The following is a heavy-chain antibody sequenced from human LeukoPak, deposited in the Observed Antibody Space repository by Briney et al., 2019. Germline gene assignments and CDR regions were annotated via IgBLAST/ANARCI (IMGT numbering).Heavy chain of an antibody. J-gene: IGHJ3*02. V-gene: IGHV3-7*01. D-gene: IGHD3-10*01. CDR3: ARSGVLSPDDAFDI. CDR1: GFTFSSYW. Sequence: GGSLRLSCAASGFTFSSYWMSWVRQAPGKGLEWVANIKQDGSEKYYVDSVKGRFTISRDNAKNSLYLQMNSLRAEDTAVYYCARSGVLSPDDAFDIWGQGTMVTVPS. CDR2: IKQDGSEK.